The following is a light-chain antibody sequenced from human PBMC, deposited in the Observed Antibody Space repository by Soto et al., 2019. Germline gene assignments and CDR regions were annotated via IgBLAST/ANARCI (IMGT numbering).Light chain of an antibody. CDR2: DAS. J-gene: IGKJ1*01. Sequence: EIVLTQSPGTPSFSPGGRATLSCRARQSVSNSYLAWYQQKPGQGPRLLIYDASSRATGIPDRFSGSASGTDFTLTISRLEPEDFAVYYCQQYAGSPSTFGQGTKVDIK. CDR1: QSVSNSY. CDR3: QQYAGSPST. V-gene: IGKV3-20*01.